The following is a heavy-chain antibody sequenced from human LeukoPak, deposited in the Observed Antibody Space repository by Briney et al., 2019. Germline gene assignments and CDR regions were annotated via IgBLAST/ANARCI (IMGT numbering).Heavy chain of an antibody. CDR2: INHSGST. J-gene: IGHJ4*02. V-gene: IGHV4-34*01. D-gene: IGHD3-22*01. Sequence: SETLSLTCAVYGGSFSGYYWSWIRPPPGKGLEWIGEINHSGSTNYNPSLKSRVTISVDTSKNQFSLKLSSVTAADKAVYYCARRSTVKYDSSGYWRYFDYWGQGTLVTVSS. CDR1: GGSFSGYY. CDR3: ARRSTVKYDSSGYWRYFDY.